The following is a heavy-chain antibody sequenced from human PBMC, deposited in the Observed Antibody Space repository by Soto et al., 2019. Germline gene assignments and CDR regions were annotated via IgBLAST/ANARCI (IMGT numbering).Heavy chain of an antibody. D-gene: IGHD1-26*01. Sequence: ASVKVSCKASGGTFSSYAISWVRQAPGQGLEWMGGIIPIFGTANYAQKFQGRVTITADKSTSTAYMELSSLRSEDTAVYYCARDHSGSYPPYYYGMDVWGQGTTVTGLL. CDR2: IIPIFGTA. CDR1: GGTFSSYA. V-gene: IGHV1-69*06. J-gene: IGHJ6*02. CDR3: ARDHSGSYPPYYYGMDV.